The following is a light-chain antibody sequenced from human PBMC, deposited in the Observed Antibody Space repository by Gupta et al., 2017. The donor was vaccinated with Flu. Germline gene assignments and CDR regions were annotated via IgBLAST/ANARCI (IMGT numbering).Light chain of an antibody. CDR1: QIISSSY. J-gene: IGKJ1*01. CDR2: GAS. V-gene: IGKV3-20*01. CDR3: QQYGSLPRT. Sequence: EIVLTQSPGTLSLSPGQGASLYCRASQIISSSYLAWYQQKPGQAPRLLIYGASSRATGTPDRFRGSGSGTDFTLSISALEPEDFAVYYCQQYGSLPRTFGQGTKVEIK.